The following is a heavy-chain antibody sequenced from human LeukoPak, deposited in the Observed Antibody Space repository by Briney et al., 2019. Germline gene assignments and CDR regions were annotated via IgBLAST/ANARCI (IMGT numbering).Heavy chain of an antibody. CDR1: GFTFSSYA. CDR3: ASPVEYSSSDDAFDI. D-gene: IGHD6-6*01. V-gene: IGHV3-30-3*01. CDR2: ISYDGSNK. J-gene: IGHJ3*02. Sequence: GRSLRLSCAASGFTFSSYAMHWVRQAPGKGLEWVAVISYDGSNKYYADSVKGRFTISRDNSKNTLYLQMNSLRAEDTAVYYCASPVEYSSSDDAFDIWGQGTMVTVSS.